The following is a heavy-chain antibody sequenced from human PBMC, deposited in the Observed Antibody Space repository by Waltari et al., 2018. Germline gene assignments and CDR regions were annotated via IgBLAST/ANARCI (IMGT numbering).Heavy chain of an antibody. J-gene: IGHJ4*02. Sequence: QVPLQQWGAGLLKPSETLSLTCAVSSGSLSNYYWNWIRQTPGKGLEWIGDIDRSGNTNYNASLMSRLTISRDISKSHFSLRLESVTAADTAVYYCARSPRFGVGSYQFDSWGQGTLVTVSS. CDR2: IDRSGNT. V-gene: IGHV4-34*01. CDR3: ARSPRFGVGSYQFDS. D-gene: IGHD3-10*01. CDR1: SGSLSNYY.